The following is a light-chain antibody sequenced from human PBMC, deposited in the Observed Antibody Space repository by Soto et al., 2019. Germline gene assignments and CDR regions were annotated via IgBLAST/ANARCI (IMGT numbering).Light chain of an antibody. J-gene: IGKJ5*01. CDR2: GAS. V-gene: IGKV3-15*01. Sequence: EIVVTQSPVTLSVSPGETATLSCRASQNVFNNLAWYQVKPGQAPRLLIYGASTRATGIPVRFSGSGSGTDFTLTITSLQPEDIGTYYCQQTDTLPSTFGQGTRLEIK. CDR1: QNVFNN. CDR3: QQTDTLPST.